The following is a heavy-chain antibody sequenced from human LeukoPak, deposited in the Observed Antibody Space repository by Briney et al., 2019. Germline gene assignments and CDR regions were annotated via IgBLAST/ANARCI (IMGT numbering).Heavy chain of an antibody. J-gene: IGHJ4*02. D-gene: IGHD3-10*01. CDR2: IIGGAGGT. CDR3: AKVRGVRGVGGYYFDY. Sequence: GGSLRLSCAASGFSFSSHGMSWVRQAPGKGLEWVSGIIGGAGGTYYADSVKGRFTISRDNAKNTLYLQMNSLRAEDTAVYYCAKVRGVRGVGGYYFDYWGQGTLVTVSS. V-gene: IGHV3-23*01. CDR1: GFSFSSHG.